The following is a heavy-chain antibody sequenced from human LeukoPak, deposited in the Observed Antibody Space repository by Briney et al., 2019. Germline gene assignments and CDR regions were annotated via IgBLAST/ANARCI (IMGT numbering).Heavy chain of an antibody. CDR1: GGPISNYY. CDR3: AKDANGDYDY. CDR2: IYYSGTT. V-gene: IGHV4-59*01. Sequence: SETLSLTCTVSGGPISNYYWSWIRQIPGKGLEWIGNIYYSGTTNYNPSLKSRVTISVDTSKNQISLKLSSVTAADTAVYYCAKDANGDYDYWGQGTLVTVSS. J-gene: IGHJ4*02. D-gene: IGHD4-17*01.